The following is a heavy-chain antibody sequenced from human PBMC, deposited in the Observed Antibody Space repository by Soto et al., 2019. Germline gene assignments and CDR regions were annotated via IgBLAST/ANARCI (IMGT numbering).Heavy chain of an antibody. D-gene: IGHD1-26*01. CDR1: GFSFNDYY. V-gene: IGHV3-11*01. J-gene: IGHJ5*02. CDR3: ARGGGGYFPLDP. CDR2: LSSSGKTI. Sequence: QVQLEQSGGGLVKPGGSLRLSCAASGFSFNDYYMSWIRQAPGKGLEWVSYLSSSGKTISYAASVEGRFTISRDIAKKSLYLQMNSLRVGDTALYYCARGGGGYFPLDPWGQGTLVTVSS.